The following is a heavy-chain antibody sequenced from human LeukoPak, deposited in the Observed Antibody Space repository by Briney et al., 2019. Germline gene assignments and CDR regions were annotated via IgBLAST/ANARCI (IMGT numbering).Heavy chain of an antibody. Sequence: PSETLSLTCTVSGGSISSYYWSWIRQPPGKGLEWIGYIYYSGSTNYNPSLKSRVTISVDTSKNQFSLKLSSVTAADTAVYYCARVNYYDSSGLRYYYYYGMDVWGQGTTVTVSS. CDR2: IYYSGST. J-gene: IGHJ6*02. D-gene: IGHD3-22*01. CDR1: GGSISSYY. V-gene: IGHV4-59*12. CDR3: ARVNYYDSSGLRYYYYYGMDV.